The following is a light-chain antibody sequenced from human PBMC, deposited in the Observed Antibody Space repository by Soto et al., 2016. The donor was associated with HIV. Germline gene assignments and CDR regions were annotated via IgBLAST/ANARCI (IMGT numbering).Light chain of an antibody. CDR3: QQYYSTPQT. V-gene: IGKV1-NL1*01. Sequence: DIQMTQSPSSLSASVGDRVTITCRASQDISNSLAWYQQKAGKAPKLLINAASRLENGVPSRLSGGGSGTDYTLAISSLQSEDFAIYYCQQYYSTPQTFGQGTKVEIK. CDR1: QDISNS. J-gene: IGKJ1*01. CDR2: AAS.